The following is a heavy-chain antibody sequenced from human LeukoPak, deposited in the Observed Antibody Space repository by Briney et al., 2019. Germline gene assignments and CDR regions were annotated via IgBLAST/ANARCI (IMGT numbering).Heavy chain of an antibody. J-gene: IGHJ3*02. CDR1: GGTFSSYA. CDR3: ARDDTTTYYDIPGAFDI. V-gene: IGHV1-69*04. CDR2: IIPILGIA. Sequence: ASVKVSCKASGGTFSSYAISWVRQAPGQGLEWMGRIIPILGIADYAQKFQGRVTITADKSTSTAYMELSSLRSEDTAVYYCARDDTTTYYDIPGAFDIWGQGTMVTVSS. D-gene: IGHD3-9*01.